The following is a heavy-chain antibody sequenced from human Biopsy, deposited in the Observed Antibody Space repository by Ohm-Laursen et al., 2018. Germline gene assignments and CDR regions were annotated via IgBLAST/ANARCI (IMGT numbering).Heavy chain of an antibody. Sequence: SLRLSCAASGSTFSSYAMEWVRQAPGKGLAWVSSIAERSTYISYADSEKGRCTISRDNAQNSLYLQMNNLRVEDTAVYYCERERGRKSIAATDYWGQGVLVTVSS. CDR2: IAERSTYI. D-gene: IGHD6-6*01. J-gene: IGHJ4*02. CDR1: GSTFSSYA. V-gene: IGHV3-21*06. CDR3: ERERGRKSIAATDY.